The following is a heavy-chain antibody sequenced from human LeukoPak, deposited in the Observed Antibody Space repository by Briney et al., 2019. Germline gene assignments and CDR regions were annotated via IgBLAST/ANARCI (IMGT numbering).Heavy chain of an antibody. Sequence: ASVKVSCKASGYTFTSYAMNWVRQAPGQGLEWMGWINTNTGNPTYAQGFTGRFVFSLDTSVSTAYLQISSLKAEDTAVYYCARVLEPEVYYYYGMDVWGQGTTVTVSS. CDR3: ARVLEPEVYYYYGMDV. J-gene: IGHJ6*02. CDR2: INTNTGNP. D-gene: IGHD1-14*01. V-gene: IGHV7-4-1*02. CDR1: GYTFTSYA.